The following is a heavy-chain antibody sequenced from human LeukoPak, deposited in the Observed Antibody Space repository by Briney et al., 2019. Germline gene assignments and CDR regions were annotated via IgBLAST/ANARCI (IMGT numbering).Heavy chain of an antibody. CDR2: ISGSGIST. CDR3: AKSCNYYDSSGDDALDI. J-gene: IGHJ3*02. CDR1: GFTFSDYG. V-gene: IGHV3-23*01. D-gene: IGHD3-22*01. Sequence: GGSLRLSCAAAGFTFSDYGMNWVRQAPEKGLEWVSGISGSGISTYYADSVKGRFTISRDNSKNTLYLQINSLRVEDTAVYYCAKSCNYYDSSGDDALDIWGQGTMVTVSS.